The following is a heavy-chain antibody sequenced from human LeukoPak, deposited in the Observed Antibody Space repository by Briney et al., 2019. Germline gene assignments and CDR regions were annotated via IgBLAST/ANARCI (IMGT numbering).Heavy chain of an antibody. D-gene: IGHD3-10*01. CDR1: GFTFSSFS. CDR3: AKFLDGSGSYYRDY. V-gene: IGHV3-64*01. J-gene: IGHJ4*02. CDR2: ISSDGGGT. Sequence: GGSLRLSCAASGFTFSSFSMHWVRQAPGKGLEYISAISSDGGGTYYANSVKGRFTISRDNSKNTLYLQMGSLRAEDMAVYYCAKFLDGSGSYYRDYWGQGTLVTVSS.